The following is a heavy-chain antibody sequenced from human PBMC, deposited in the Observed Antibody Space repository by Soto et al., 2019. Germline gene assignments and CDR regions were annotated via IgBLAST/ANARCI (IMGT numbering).Heavy chain of an antibody. CDR1: GFTFSSYS. V-gene: IGHV3-21*01. J-gene: IGHJ4*02. Sequence: GGSLRLSCAASGFTFSSYSMNWVRQAPGKGLEWVSSISSSSSYIYYADSVKGRFTISRDNAKNSLYLQMNSLRAEDTAVYYCARVHYDMLTGYLYYFDYWGQGTLVTVSS. D-gene: IGHD3-9*01. CDR3: ARVHYDMLTGYLYYFDY. CDR2: ISSSSSYI.